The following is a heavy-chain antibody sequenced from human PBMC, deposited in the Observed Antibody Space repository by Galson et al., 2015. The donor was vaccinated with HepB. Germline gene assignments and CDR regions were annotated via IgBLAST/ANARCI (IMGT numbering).Heavy chain of an antibody. CDR3: ARGPVVWFGELSPQGFDY. J-gene: IGHJ4*02. D-gene: IGHD3-10*01. CDR1: GFTFSSYW. V-gene: IGHV3-7*03. CDR2: IKQDGSEK. Sequence: SLRLSCAASGFTFSSYWMSWVRQAPGKGLEWVANIKQDGSEKYYVDSVKGRFTISRDNAKNSLYLQMNSLRAEDTAVYYCARGPVVWFGELSPQGFDYWGQGTLVTVSS.